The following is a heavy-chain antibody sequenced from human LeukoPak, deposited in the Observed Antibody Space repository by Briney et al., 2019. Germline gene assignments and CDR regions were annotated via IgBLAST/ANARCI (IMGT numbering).Heavy chain of an antibody. CDR1: GGTFSSYA. J-gene: IGHJ4*02. Sequence: SVKVSCKASGGTFSSYAISWVRQAPGQGLEWMGGIIPIFGTANYAQKFQGRVTMTRDTSTSTVYMELSSLRSEDTAVYYCARDRGYCSGGSCYHDYWGQGTLVTVSS. V-gene: IGHV1-69*05. CDR3: ARDRGYCSGGSCYHDY. CDR2: IIPIFGTA. D-gene: IGHD2-15*01.